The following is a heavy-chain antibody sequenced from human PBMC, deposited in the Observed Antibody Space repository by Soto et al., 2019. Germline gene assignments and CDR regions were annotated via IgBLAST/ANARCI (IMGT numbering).Heavy chain of an antibody. V-gene: IGHV4-4*02. CDR3: ARLGVAAAGMPDY. CDR1: GGSISSSNW. CDR2: IYHSGST. D-gene: IGHD6-13*01. J-gene: IGHJ4*02. Sequence: SKTLSLTCAVSGGSISSSNWWSWVRQPPGKGLEWIGEIYHSGSTNYNPSLKSRVTISVDKSKNQFSLKLSSVTAADTAVYYCARLGVAAAGMPDYWGQGTLVTVSS.